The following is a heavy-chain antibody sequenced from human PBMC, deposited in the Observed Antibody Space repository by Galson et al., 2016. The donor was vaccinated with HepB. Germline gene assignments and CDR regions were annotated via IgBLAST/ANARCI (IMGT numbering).Heavy chain of an antibody. D-gene: IGHD3-3*01. Sequence: SLRLSCAASGFPLRTHNMNWVRQAPGKGLEWVAVISYDGNNKYYADSVKGRFTISRDNSKNTLYLQMNSLRAEDTAVYYCAKEGTLFGAVPYGMDVWGQGTTVTVSS. CDR1: GFPLRTHN. V-gene: IGHV3-30*18. CDR3: AKEGTLFGAVPYGMDV. CDR2: ISYDGNNK. J-gene: IGHJ6*02.